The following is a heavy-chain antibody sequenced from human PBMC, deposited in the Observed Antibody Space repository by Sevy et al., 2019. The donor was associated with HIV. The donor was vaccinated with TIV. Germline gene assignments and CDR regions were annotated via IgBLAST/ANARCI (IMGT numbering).Heavy chain of an antibody. J-gene: IGHJ6*02. CDR3: ARDYYYGSGSSTYYYYYGMDV. CDR2: INHSGST. V-gene: IGHV4-34*01. D-gene: IGHD3-10*01. CDR1: GGSFSGYY. Sequence: SETLSLICAVYGGSFSGYYWSWIRQPPGKGLEWIGEINHSGSTNYNPSLKSRVTISVDTSKNQFSLKLSSVTAADTAVYYCARDYYYGSGSSTYYYYYGMDVWGQGTTVTVSS.